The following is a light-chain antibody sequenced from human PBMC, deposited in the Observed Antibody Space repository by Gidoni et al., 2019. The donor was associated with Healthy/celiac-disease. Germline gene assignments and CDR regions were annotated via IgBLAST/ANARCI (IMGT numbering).Light chain of an antibody. Sequence: IVLTQSPATLSLSPGERATLSCRASQSVSSYLAWYQQKPGQAPRLLIDDASNRATGIPARFSGSGSGTDFTLTISSLEPEDFAVYYCQQRSNWYTFGQXTKLEIK. CDR1: QSVSSY. CDR3: QQRSNWYT. CDR2: DAS. V-gene: IGKV3-11*01. J-gene: IGKJ2*01.